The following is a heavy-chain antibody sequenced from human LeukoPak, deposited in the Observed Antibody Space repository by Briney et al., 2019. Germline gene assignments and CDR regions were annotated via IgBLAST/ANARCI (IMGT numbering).Heavy chain of an antibody. CDR2: VYHSGDT. J-gene: IGHJ6*03. CDR1: GYSISSGYY. Sequence: SETLSLTCTVSGYSISSGYYWGWIRQPPEKGLEWIGTVYHSGDTYYNPSLRSRVTISVDTSKNQFSLKLSSVTAADTAVYYCASFYCSGGSCYQYYYYYYMDVWGKGTTVTISS. CDR3: ASFYCSGGSCYQYYYYYYMDV. V-gene: IGHV4-38-2*02. D-gene: IGHD2-15*01.